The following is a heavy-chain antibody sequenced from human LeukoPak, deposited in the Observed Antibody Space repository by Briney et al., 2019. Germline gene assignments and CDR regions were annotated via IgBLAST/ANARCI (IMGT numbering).Heavy chain of an antibody. D-gene: IGHD2-2*01. CDR3: AKMFNADVYFEY. V-gene: IGHV4-34*01. CDR1: GGSLSGFY. Sequence: LETLSLTCDVYGGSLSGFYWIWIRQSPGTGLQWIGEINDSGSTNYNPSLKSRVTISLDTSKSQLSLKVTSVTAADTAVYYCAKMFNADVYFEYWGQGILVTVSS. CDR2: INDSGST. J-gene: IGHJ4*02.